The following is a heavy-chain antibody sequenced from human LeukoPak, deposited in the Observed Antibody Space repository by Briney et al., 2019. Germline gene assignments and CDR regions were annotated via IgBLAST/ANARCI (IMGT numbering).Heavy chain of an antibody. CDR2: IYYSGST. V-gene: IGHV4-39*01. J-gene: IGHJ5*02. Sequence: SETLSLTCTVSGGSISSSGYYWRWIRQPPGKGLEWIASIYYSGSTYYNPSLKSRVTISVDTSKNQLSLKLSSLTAADTAVYYCARHEYSGSYYGLSWFDPWGQGTLVTVSS. CDR1: GGSISSSGYY. D-gene: IGHD1-26*01. CDR3: ARHEYSGSYYGLSWFDP.